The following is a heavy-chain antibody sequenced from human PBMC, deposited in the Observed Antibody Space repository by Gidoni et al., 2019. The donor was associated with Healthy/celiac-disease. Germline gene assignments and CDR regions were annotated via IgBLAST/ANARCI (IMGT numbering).Heavy chain of an antibody. J-gene: IGHJ6*02. Sequence: EVQLLESGGGLVQPGGSLSLSCAASGFTFSSYAMSWVRQAPGKGLEWVSAISGSGGSTYYADSVKGRFTISRDNSKNTLYLQMNSLRAEDTAVYYCAKALGGSSYYYYGMDVWGQGTTVTVSS. V-gene: IGHV3-23*01. D-gene: IGHD3-16*01. CDR3: AKALGGSSYYYYGMDV. CDR1: GFTFSSYA. CDR2: ISGSGGST.